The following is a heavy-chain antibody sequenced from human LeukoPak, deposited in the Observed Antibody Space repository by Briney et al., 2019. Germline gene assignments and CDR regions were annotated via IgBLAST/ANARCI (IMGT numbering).Heavy chain of an antibody. CDR1: GFTFSNAW. V-gene: IGHV3-15*01. CDR3: ARDGYSYGYADYYYGMDV. D-gene: IGHD5-18*01. J-gene: IGHJ6*02. CDR2: IKSKTDGGTT. Sequence: GGSLRLSCAASGFTFSNAWMSWVRQAPGKGLEWVGRIKSKTDGGTTDYAAPVKGRFTISRDDSKNTLYLQMNSLKTEDTAVYYCARDGYSYGYADYYYGMDVWGQGTTVTVSS.